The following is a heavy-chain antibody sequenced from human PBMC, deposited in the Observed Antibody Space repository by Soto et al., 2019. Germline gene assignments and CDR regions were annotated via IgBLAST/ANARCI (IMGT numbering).Heavy chain of an antibody. CDR3: ARGVVVVTATYGMDV. J-gene: IGHJ6*02. D-gene: IGHD2-15*01. V-gene: IGHV3-64*01. CDR2: ISSNGGST. Sequence: EVQLVESGGGLVQPGGSLRLSCAASGFTFSSYAMHWVRQAPGKGLEYVSAISSNGGSTYYANSVKGRFTISRDNSKNTLYLQMGSLRAEDMPVYYCARGVVVVTATYGMDVWGQGTTVTVSS. CDR1: GFTFSSYA.